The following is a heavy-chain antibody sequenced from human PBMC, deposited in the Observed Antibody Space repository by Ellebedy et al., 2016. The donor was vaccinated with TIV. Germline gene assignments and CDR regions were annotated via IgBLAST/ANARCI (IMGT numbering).Heavy chain of an antibody. V-gene: IGHV3-73*01. CDR3: VQTCSSGPSGY. CDR2: ITNKANSYAT. J-gene: IGHJ4*02. Sequence: GESLKISCAASGFTFSGSAMHWVRQASGKGLEWVGRITNKANSYATTYAASVKGRFTISREDSKNSASLQMTLLKAEDTAVYYCVQTCSSGPSGYWGQGTLVTVSS. D-gene: IGHD6-19*01. CDR1: GFTFSGSA.